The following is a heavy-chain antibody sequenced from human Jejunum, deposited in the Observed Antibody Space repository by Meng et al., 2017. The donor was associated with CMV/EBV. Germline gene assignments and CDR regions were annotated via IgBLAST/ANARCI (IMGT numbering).Heavy chain of an antibody. CDR2: VYTSGST. J-gene: IGHJ4*02. D-gene: IGHD6-19*01. Sequence: QLQESGPGLVKPSEPLLLTCTVSGDSITGYYYNWIRQPAGKGLEWIGRVYTSGSTNYSPSLKSRVTMSVDTSMKQLSLKLTSVTAADTAVYYCARASNSAGWYGFDYWGQGTLVTVSS. V-gene: IGHV4-4*07. CDR1: GDSITGYY. CDR3: ARASNSAGWYGFDY.